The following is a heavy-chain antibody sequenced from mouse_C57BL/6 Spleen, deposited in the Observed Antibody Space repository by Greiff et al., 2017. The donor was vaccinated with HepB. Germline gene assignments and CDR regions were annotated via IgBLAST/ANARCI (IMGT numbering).Heavy chain of an antibody. CDR3: TTSLKGYYAMDY. CDR1: GFNIKDDY. V-gene: IGHV14-4*01. Sequence: VQLQQSGAELVRPGASVKLSCTASGFNIKDDYMHWVKQRPEQGLEWIGWIDPENGDTEYASKFQGKATITADTSSNTAYLQLSSLTSEDTAVYDCTTSLKGYYAMDYWGQGTSVTVSS. J-gene: IGHJ4*01. CDR2: IDPENGDT.